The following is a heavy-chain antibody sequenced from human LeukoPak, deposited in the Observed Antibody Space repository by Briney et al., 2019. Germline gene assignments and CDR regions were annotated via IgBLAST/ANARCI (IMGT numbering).Heavy chain of an antibody. J-gene: IGHJ4*02. Sequence: GGSLRLSCAASGFTFSSYAMSWVRQAPGKGLESVAIINKDGGERYYVDSVKGRFTISRDNAKNSLFLQMNSLRDEDTAVYYCARDIGGYSGYDVDYWGQGTLVRV. V-gene: IGHV3-7*01. CDR1: GFTFSSYA. D-gene: IGHD5-12*01. CDR2: INKDGGER. CDR3: ARDIGGYSGYDVDY.